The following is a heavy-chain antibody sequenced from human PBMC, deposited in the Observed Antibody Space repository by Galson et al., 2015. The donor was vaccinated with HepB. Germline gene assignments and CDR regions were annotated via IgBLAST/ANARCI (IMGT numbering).Heavy chain of an antibody. CDR2: IYPADSDT. CDR1: GYNFAISW. V-gene: IGHV5-51*01. CDR3: ASLRGADPLGFDY. D-gene: IGHD3-9*01. Sequence: QSGAEVKKPGESLKISCKGSGYNFAISWIGWVRQMPGKGLEWMGIIYPADSDTRYSPSFQGQVTISTDKSISTAYLQWSSLKASDTAMYYCASLRGADPLGFDYWGQGTMIFVSS. J-gene: IGHJ3*01.